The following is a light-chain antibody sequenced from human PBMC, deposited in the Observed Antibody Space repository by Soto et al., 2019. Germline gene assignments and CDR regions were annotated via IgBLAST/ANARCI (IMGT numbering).Light chain of an antibody. V-gene: IGKV3-11*01. CDR2: DTS. J-gene: IGKJ2*01. Sequence: IVLTQSPATLSLSPGERATLSCRASQSVSRYLAWYQQKPGQAPRLLIYDTSNRVSGIPSRFSGSGSGTDLTLTISSLESEDFAVSYCQQRSNCPPEYTFGQGTSLEMK. CDR1: QSVSRY. CDR3: QQRSNCPPEYT.